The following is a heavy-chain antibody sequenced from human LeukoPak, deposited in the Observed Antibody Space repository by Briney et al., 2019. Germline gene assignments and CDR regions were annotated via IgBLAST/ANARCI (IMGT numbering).Heavy chain of an antibody. Sequence: PSETVTLPCTVSGASMRSYYWSWIRQPPGRGLEWIGYMYNSGSTYYNPSLKSRVTISGDTSKHQFSLKLTSVTAADTAVYYCARLGGPAAVDDGGQGTLVTVSS. CDR2: MYNSGST. J-gene: IGHJ4*02. CDR3: ARLGGPAAVDD. CDR1: GASMRSYY. D-gene: IGHD2-2*01. V-gene: IGHV4-59*01.